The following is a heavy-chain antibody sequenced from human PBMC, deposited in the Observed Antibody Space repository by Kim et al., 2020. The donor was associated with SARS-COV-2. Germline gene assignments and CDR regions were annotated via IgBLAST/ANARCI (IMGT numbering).Heavy chain of an antibody. Sequence: YATSRKGRIPISKDNSKNTLYLKMNSLGAEDTAVYYCANPRGGVTDFWGQGTLVTVSS. D-gene: IGHD2-21*02. V-gene: IGHV3-23*01. J-gene: IGHJ4*02. CDR3: ANPRGGVTDF.